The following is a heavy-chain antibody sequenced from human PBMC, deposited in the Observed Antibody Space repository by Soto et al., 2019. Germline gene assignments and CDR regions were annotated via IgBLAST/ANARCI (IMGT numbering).Heavy chain of an antibody. CDR2: ISYDGSNK. J-gene: IGHJ6*02. Sequence: QVQLVESGGGVVQPGRSLRLSCAASGFTFSSYGMHWVRQAPGKGLEWVAVISYDGSNKYYADSVKGRFTISRDNSKNTLYLQMNSLRADDTAVYYCATSGSSWSPYYYYYGMDVWGQGTTVTVSS. CDR1: GFTFSSYG. CDR3: ATSGSSWSPYYYYYGMDV. D-gene: IGHD6-13*01. V-gene: IGHV3-30*03.